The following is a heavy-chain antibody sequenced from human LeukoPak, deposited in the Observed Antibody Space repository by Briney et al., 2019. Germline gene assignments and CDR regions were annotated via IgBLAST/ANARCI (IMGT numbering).Heavy chain of an antibody. V-gene: IGHV1-69*06. CDR2: IIPIFGTA. D-gene: IGHD2-2*01. J-gene: IGHJ3*02. CDR3: AIRGPSRSLFGFDI. Sequence: GASVKVSCKASGGTFSSYAISWVRQAPGQGLEWMGGIIPIFGTANYAQKFQGRVTITADTSTSTAYMELNSLKSEDTAVYYCAIRGPSRSLFGFDIWGQGTMVTVSS. CDR1: GGTFSSYA.